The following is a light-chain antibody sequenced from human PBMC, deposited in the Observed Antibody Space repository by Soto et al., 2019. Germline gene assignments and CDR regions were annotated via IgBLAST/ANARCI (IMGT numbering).Light chain of an antibody. V-gene: IGLV2-14*01. CDR3: SSYTSSSTPYV. CDR2: DVT. Sequence: QSALPQPASVSGSPGQSITISCNGTSSDVGGYNYVSWYQQHPVKAPKLMIYDVTNRPSGVSDRFSGSKSGNTASLTISGLQAEDEADYYCSSYTSSSTPYVFGTGTKVTV. CDR1: SSDVGGYNY. J-gene: IGLJ1*01.